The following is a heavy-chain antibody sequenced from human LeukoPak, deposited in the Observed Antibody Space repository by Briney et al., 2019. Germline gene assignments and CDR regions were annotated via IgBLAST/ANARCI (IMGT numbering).Heavy chain of an antibody. CDR1: GFTFSSYA. Sequence: GGSLRLSCAASGFTFSSYAMSWVRQAPGKGLEWVSGISGSGGSTHYADSVKGRFTISRDNSKSTLSLQMNSLRAEDTAVYYCAKDRTGYGYFDYWGQGTLVTVSS. CDR2: ISGSGGST. D-gene: IGHD5-18*01. J-gene: IGHJ4*02. V-gene: IGHV3-23*01. CDR3: AKDRTGYGYFDY.